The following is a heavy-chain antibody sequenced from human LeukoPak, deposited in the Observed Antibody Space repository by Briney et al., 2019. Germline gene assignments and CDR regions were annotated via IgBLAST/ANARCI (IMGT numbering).Heavy chain of an antibody. D-gene: IGHD5-24*01. J-gene: IGHJ4*02. CDR2: ISSSSTI. V-gene: IGHV3-48*02. CDR1: GFTFSSYS. CDR3: ARAVGWLQSLDY. Sequence: GGSLRLSCAASGFTFSSYSMNWVRQAPGKGLEWVSYISSSSTIYYADSVKGRFTISRDNAKNSLYLQMSSLRDEDTAVYYCARAVGWLQSLDYWGQGTLVTVSS.